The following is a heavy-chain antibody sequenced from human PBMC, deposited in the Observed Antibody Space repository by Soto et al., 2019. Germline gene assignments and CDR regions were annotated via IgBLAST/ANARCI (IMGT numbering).Heavy chain of an antibody. V-gene: IGHV4-4*02. CDR1: GGSISSNNW. Sequence: QVQLQESGPGLVKPSGTLSLTCAVSGGSISSNNWWSWVRQPPGKGLEWIGEIYHSGSTNYNPSLNSRVTISLDKSKNQFSLNLSSVTAADTAVYYCARSTVTEDYWGQGTLVTVSS. J-gene: IGHJ4*02. CDR3: ARSTVTEDY. D-gene: IGHD4-17*01. CDR2: IYHSGST.